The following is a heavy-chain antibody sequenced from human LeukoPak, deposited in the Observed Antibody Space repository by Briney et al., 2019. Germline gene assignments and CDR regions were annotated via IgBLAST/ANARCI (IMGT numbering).Heavy chain of an antibody. V-gene: IGHV3-23*01. CDR3: AKGTERYREVSSFDS. CDR2: ISGAGSGT. Sequence: GGSLRLSCAASGFSFSSYEMNWVRQAPGKGLEWVSAISGAGSGTFYADFVKGRFSISRDNSKNTLYLQMNSLRAEDTAAYYCAKGTERYREVSSFDSWGQGTLVTVSS. J-gene: IGHJ4*02. CDR1: GFSFSSYE. D-gene: IGHD3-10*01.